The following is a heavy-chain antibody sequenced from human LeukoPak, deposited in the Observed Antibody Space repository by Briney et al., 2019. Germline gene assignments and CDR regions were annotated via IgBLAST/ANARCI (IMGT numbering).Heavy chain of an antibody. D-gene: IGHD6-13*01. CDR1: GFTFSSYW. V-gene: IGHV3-23*01. CDR2: ISGSGGST. J-gene: IGHJ4*02. Sequence: GGSLRLSCAASGFTFSSYWMSWVRQAPGKGLEWVPAISGSGGSTYYADSVKGRFTISRDNSKNTLYLQMNSLRAEDTAVYYCAKDPDRYSSFYYFDYWGQGTLVTVSS. CDR3: AKDPDRYSSFYYFDY.